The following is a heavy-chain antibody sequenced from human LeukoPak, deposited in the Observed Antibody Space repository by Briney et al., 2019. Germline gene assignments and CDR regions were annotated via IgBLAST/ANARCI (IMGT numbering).Heavy chain of an antibody. J-gene: IGHJ5*02. CDR2: INASGGST. CDR1: GYTFTSYD. CDR3: ARVRRSDSSLLDP. D-gene: IGHD3-10*01. V-gene: IGHV1-46*01. Sequence: ASVKVSCKASGYTFTSYDINWVRQATGQGLEWMGIINASGGSTSYAQKFQGRVTMTRDTSTSTVYMELSSLRSEDTAVYYCARVRRSDSSLLDPWGQGTLVTVSS.